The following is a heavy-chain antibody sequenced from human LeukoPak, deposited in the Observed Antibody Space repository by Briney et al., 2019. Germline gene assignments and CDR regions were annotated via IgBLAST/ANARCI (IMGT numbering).Heavy chain of an antibody. V-gene: IGHV3-23*01. J-gene: IGHJ4*02. Sequence: DPGGPLRLSCAASGFTFSNYAMSWVRQAPGKGLEWVSAITGSGGGTYYADSVKGRFTISRDNSKNTLYLQMNSLRAEDTAVYYCAKWGDYDVLTGYYDPDYWGQGTLVTVSS. CDR2: ITGSGGGT. D-gene: IGHD3-9*01. CDR3: AKWGDYDVLTGYYDPDY. CDR1: GFTFSNYA.